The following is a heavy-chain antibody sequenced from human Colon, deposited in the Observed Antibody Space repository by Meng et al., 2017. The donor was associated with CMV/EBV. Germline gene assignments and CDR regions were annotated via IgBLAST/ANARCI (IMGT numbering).Heavy chain of an antibody. CDR1: GFTFSSYW. D-gene: IGHD3-3*01. CDR2: IKQDGSEK. CDR3: ARGLYDFWSGYYFDY. V-gene: IGHV3-7*01. Sequence: GGSLRLSCAASGFTFSSYWMSWVRQAPGKGLEWVANIKQDGSEKYYVDSVKGRFTISRDNAKNSLYLQMNSLRAGDTAVYYCARGLYDFWSGYYFDYWGQGTLVTVSS. J-gene: IGHJ4*02.